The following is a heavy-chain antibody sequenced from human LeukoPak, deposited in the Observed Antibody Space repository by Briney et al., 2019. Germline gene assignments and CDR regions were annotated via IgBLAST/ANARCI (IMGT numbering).Heavy chain of an antibody. V-gene: IGHV3-66*01. D-gene: IGHD3-22*01. Sequence: GGSLRLSCAASGFTVSSNYMSWVRQAPGKGLERVSVIYSGGSTYYADSVKGRFTISRDNSKNTLYLQMNSLRAEDTAVYYCARACTYYYDSSGFDYWGQGTLVTVSS. J-gene: IGHJ4*02. CDR2: IYSGGST. CDR1: GFTVSSNY. CDR3: ARACTYYYDSSGFDY.